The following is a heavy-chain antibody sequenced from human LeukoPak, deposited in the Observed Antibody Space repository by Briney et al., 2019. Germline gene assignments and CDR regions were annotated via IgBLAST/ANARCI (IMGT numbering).Heavy chain of an antibody. J-gene: IGHJ5*02. CDR1: GFTFSSFP. CDR3: ARAAGSTSCHS. D-gene: IGHD2-2*01. V-gene: IGHV3-23*01. Sequence: PGGSLRLSCAGSGFTFSSFPMSWVRQAPEKGLEWVSGISGSGGSTYYTDSVKGRITISRDNAKNSLYLQMNSLRAEDTAVYYCARAAGSTSCHSWGQGTLVTVSS. CDR2: ISGSGGST.